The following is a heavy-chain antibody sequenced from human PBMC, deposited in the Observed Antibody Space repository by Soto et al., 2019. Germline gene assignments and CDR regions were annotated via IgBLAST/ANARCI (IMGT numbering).Heavy chain of an antibody. D-gene: IGHD3-10*01. V-gene: IGHV3-23*01. CDR1: GFTFSNHA. CDR2: ISGNGIST. Sequence: EVQLLESGGGLGQPGGSRRLSCAASGFTFSNHAMSWVRQAPGKGLEWVSAISGNGISTYYADSVRGRFTISRDNSKNTLYLQMNRLRADDPAVYYCARDAIAMVRGTNNWFDPWGQGTLVTVST. CDR3: ARDAIAMVRGTNNWFDP. J-gene: IGHJ5*02.